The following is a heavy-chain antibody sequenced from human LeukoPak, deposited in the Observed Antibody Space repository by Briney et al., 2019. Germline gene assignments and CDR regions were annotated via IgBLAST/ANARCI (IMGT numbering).Heavy chain of an antibody. D-gene: IGHD3-22*01. Sequence: SSETLSHTCTVSGGSISSGGYYWSWIRQHPGKGLEWIGYIYYSGSTYYNPSLKSRVTISVDTSKNQFSLKLSSVTAADTAVYYCARDAKDYYDSSGYYYDGDYFDYWGQGTLVTVSS. V-gene: IGHV4-31*03. CDR1: GGSISSGGYY. CDR3: ARDAKDYYDSSGYYYDGDYFDY. J-gene: IGHJ4*02. CDR2: IYYSGST.